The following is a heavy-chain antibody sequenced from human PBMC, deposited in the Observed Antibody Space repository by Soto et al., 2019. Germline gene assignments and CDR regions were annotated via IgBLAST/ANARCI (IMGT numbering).Heavy chain of an antibody. J-gene: IGHJ4*02. D-gene: IGHD7-27*01. CDR3: ARDTGDGTFDF. V-gene: IGHV1-3*01. Sequence: ASVKVSCKASGYTFSSYAMHWVRQAPGQRLEWMGWINAGYGNTKSSQKFQDRVTISRDTSASTAYMELTSLRSEDTDVYYCARDTGDGTFDFWGQGTLVTVSS. CDR2: INAGYGNT. CDR1: GYTFSSYA.